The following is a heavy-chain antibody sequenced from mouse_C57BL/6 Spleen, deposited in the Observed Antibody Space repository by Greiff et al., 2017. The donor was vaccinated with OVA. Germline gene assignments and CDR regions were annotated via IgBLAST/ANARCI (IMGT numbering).Heavy chain of an antibody. D-gene: IGHD3-2*02. Sequence: VQLQQPGAELVKPGASVKMSCKASGYTFTRYWITWVKQRPEQGLEWIGDIYPGSGSTNYNEKFKSKAKLTVDTSSSTSYMQLSSLTSEDAAVYCCTMGRQLRSFAYWGQGTLVTVSA. CDR1: GYTFTRYW. J-gene: IGHJ3*01. CDR3: TMGRQLRSFAY. CDR2: IYPGSGST. V-gene: IGHV1-55*01.